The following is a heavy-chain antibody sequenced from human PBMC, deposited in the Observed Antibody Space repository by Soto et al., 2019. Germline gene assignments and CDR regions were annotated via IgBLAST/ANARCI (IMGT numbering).Heavy chain of an antibody. CDR3: ARSHYDILTGYSPYYFDY. Sequence: QVQLVQSGAEVKKPGASVKVSCKASGYTFTSYYMHWVRQAPGQGLEWMGIINPSGGSTSYAQKFQGRVTMTRPTSTSTVYMELSSLRSEDTAVYYCARSHYDILTGYSPYYFDYWGQGTLVTVSS. V-gene: IGHV1-46*01. J-gene: IGHJ4*02. CDR2: INPSGGST. CDR1: GYTFTSYY. D-gene: IGHD3-9*01.